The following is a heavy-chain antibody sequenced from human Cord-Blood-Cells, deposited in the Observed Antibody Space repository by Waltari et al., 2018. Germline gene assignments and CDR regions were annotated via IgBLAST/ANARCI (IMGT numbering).Heavy chain of an antibody. V-gene: IGHV3-21*01. CDR3: ARDRNGGNYFDY. D-gene: IGHD2-15*01. J-gene: IGHJ4*02. CDR2: ISSSSSYI. CDR1: GFTFSSYS. Sequence: EVQLVESGGGLVKPGGSLRLSCAASGFTFSSYSMNWVRQAPGKGLGWVSSISSSSSYIYYADSVKGRFTISRDNAKNSLYLQMNSLRAEDTAVYYCARDRNGGNYFDYWGQGTLVTVSS.